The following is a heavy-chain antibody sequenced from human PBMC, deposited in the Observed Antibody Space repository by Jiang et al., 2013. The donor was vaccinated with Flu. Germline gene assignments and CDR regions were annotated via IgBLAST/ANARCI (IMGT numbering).Heavy chain of an antibody. J-gene: IGHJ4*02. Sequence: SGAEVKEPGASVKVSCKASGYIFTDPYIHWVRQAPGQGFEWMGWINPNSGGPKYAQKFQGRVTMTRDTSISTAYMELSRLRSDDTAVYYCATVGYCTKGVCYIYDHWGQRTLVTVSS. CDR2: INPNSGGP. CDR1: GYIFTDPY. D-gene: IGHD2-8*01. V-gene: IGHV1-2*02. CDR3: ATVGYCTKGVCYIYDH.